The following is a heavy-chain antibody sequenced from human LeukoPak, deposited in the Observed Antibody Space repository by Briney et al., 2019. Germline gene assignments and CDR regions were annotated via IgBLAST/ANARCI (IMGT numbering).Heavy chain of an antibody. J-gene: IGHJ4*02. D-gene: IGHD3-22*01. CDR1: GGSISRYY. Sequence: SETLSLTCTVSGGSISRYYWSWIRQPAGKGLEWIGRVYTSGSANYNPSLKSRVTMSVDTSKNQFSLKLTSVTAADTAVYYCASSYYYGSSGYSYFDNWGQGTLVTVSS. CDR3: ASSYYYGSSGYSYFDN. V-gene: IGHV4-4*07. CDR2: VYTSGSA.